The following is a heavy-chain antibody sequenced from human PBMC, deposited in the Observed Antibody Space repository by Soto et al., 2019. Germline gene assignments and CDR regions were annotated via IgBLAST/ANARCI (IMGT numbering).Heavy chain of an antibody. D-gene: IGHD5-12*01. CDR3: ARGGGYDYRIGWWGLDV. CDR2: INPSGGHI. J-gene: IGHJ6*02. CDR1: GYIFTHHY. V-gene: IGHV1-46*01. Sequence: QVQLVQSGAEVKKPGASVKVSCKASGYIFTHHYMHWVRQAPGQGPEWMGIINPSGGHIDDAQKFQKRVTMPTDASTSTVYVDLCRLTVEYTAVYYCARGGGYDYRIGWWGLDVWGQGTTVAVSS.